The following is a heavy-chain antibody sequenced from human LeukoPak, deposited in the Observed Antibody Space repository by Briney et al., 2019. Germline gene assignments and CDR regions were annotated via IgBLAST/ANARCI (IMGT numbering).Heavy chain of an antibody. D-gene: IGHD5-12*01. Sequence: GSLRLSCAAPGFEFKNDWMNWVRQAPGKGLGWVGRIKSKTDGGTTEYAAPVKGRFTISRGDSKNTLYLQMNSLKTEDTAVYYCTKISGNSGYPFDYWGQGTLVTVSS. CDR3: TKISGNSGYPFDY. CDR1: GFEFKNDW. J-gene: IGHJ4*02. V-gene: IGHV3-15*01. CDR2: IKSKTDGGTT.